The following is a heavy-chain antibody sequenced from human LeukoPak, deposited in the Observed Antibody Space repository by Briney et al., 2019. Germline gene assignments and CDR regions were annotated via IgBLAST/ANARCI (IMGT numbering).Heavy chain of an antibody. J-gene: IGHJ4*02. CDR2: IYTSGGT. CDR3: ARGEENYGSGSYGPLDY. V-gene: IGHV4-61*02. D-gene: IGHD3-10*01. CDR1: GGSISSGSYY. Sequence: SQTLSLTCTVSGGSISSGSYYWSWIRQPAGKGLEWIGRIYTSGGTNYNPSLKSRVTISVDTSKNQFFLKLSSVTAADTAVYYCARGEENYGSGSYGPLDYWGQGTLVTVSS.